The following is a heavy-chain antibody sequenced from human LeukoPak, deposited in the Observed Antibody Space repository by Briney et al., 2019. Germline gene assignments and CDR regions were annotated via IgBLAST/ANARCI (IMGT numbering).Heavy chain of an antibody. CDR1: GGTFSSYA. Sequence: ASVKVSCKASGGTFSSYAISWVRQAPGQGLEWMGRIIPILGIANYAQKFQGRVTITADKSTSTAYMELSSLRSEDTAVYYCARDPRGGATDYWGQGTLVTVSS. J-gene: IGHJ4*02. D-gene: IGHD1-26*01. V-gene: IGHV1-69*04. CDR3: ARDPRGGATDY. CDR2: IIPILGIA.